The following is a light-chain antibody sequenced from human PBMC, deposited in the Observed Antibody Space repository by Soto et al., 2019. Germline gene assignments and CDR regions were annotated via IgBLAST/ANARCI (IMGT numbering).Light chain of an antibody. V-gene: IGLV2-8*01. CDR2: EVT. Sequence: ALTQPPCASGSPGQSVTISCTGTSSDVGLYDYVSWYQQHPGKVPKLLIYEVTQRPSGVPDRFSGSKSGNTASLTVSGLQAEDEADYYCSSYGGNSNYVFGTGTKVTVL. CDR3: SSYGGNSNYV. CDR1: SSDVGLYDY. J-gene: IGLJ1*01.